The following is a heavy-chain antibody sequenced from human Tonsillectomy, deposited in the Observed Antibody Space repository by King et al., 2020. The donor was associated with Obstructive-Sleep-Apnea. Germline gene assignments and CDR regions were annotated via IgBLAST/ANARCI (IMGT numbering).Heavy chain of an antibody. CDR1: GFTVSSNY. CDR2: IYSGGST. CDR3: AREDTTGTTVGLRVNYFDY. V-gene: IGHV3-53*04. J-gene: IGHJ4*02. Sequence: VQLVESGGGLVQPGGSLRLSCAASGFTVSSNYMSWVRQAPGKGLEWVSVIYSGGSTYYADSVKGRFTISRHNSNNTLYLQMNSLRAADTAVDYCAREDTTGTTVGLRVNYFDYWGQGTLVTVSS. D-gene: IGHD1-1*01.